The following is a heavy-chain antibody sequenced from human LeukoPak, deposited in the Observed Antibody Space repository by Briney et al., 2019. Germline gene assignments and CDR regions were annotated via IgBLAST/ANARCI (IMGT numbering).Heavy chain of an antibody. J-gene: IGHJ3*02. V-gene: IGHV4-59*12. CDR2: IYYSGST. D-gene: IGHD1-26*01. CDR1: GSSISSCY. CDR3: ARDRGIVVTPGAFDI. Sequence: SETLSLTCTVSGSSISSCYWSWIRQPPGKGLEWIGYIYYSGSTNYNPSLKSRVTISVDTSKNQFSLKLSSVTAADTAVYYCARDRGIVVTPGAFDIWGQGTMVTVSS.